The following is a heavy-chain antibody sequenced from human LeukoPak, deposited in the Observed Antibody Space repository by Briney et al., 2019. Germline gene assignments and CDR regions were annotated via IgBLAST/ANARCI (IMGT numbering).Heavy chain of an antibody. D-gene: IGHD6-6*01. CDR3: ARPRSIAARLGFDY. J-gene: IGHJ4*02. Sequence: SETLSLTCAVYGGSFSGYYWSWIRQPPGKGLEWIGEINHSGSTNYNPSLKSRVTISVDTSKNQFSLKLSSVTAADTAAYYCARPRSIAARLGFDYWGQGTLVTVSS. V-gene: IGHV4-34*01. CDR1: GGSFSGYY. CDR2: INHSGST.